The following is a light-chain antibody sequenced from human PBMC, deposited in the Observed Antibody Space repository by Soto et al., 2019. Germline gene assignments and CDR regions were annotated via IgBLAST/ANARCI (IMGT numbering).Light chain of an antibody. CDR2: YDS. V-gene: IGLV3-21*04. Sequence: SYELTQPPSVSVAPGKTAKITCGGNNIGSKSVHRYQQKPGQAPVLVIFYDSVRPSGIPERFSGSNSGNTATLTITRVEAGDEADYYCQVWDSSSDHGVFGTGTKVTVL. J-gene: IGLJ1*01. CDR3: QVWDSSSDHGV. CDR1: NIGSKS.